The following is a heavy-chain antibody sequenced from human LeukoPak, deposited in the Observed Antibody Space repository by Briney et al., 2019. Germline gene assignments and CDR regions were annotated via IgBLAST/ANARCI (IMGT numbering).Heavy chain of an antibody. V-gene: IGHV4-30-4*08. CDR2: IYYSGST. D-gene: IGHD2-8*02. CDR1: GGSISSGDYY. Sequence: TQTLSLTCTVSGGSISSGDYYWSWIRQPPGKGLEWIGYIYYSGSTYYNPSLKSRVTISVDTSKNQFSLKLSSVTAADTAVYYCARAPTDGAFDIWGQGTMVTVSS. CDR3: ARAPTDGAFDI. J-gene: IGHJ3*02.